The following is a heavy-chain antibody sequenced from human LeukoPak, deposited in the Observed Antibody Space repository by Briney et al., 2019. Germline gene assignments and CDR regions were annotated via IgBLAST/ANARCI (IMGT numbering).Heavy chain of an antibody. Sequence: GGPLRLSCAASGFSFRDYYMDWVRQAPGKGLEWVGLSRNKGDGYSTEYAASVNGRFTISRDDSKNALYLQMDSLKIEDTAVYYCAVEDWWRFQNWGQGTLVTVS. CDR2: SRNKGDGYST. CDR3: AVEDWWRFQN. D-gene: IGHD2-15*01. CDR1: GFSFRDYY. V-gene: IGHV3-72*01. J-gene: IGHJ1*01.